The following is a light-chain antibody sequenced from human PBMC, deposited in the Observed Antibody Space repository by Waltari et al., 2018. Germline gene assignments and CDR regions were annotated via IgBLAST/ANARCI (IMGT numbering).Light chain of an antibody. CDR3: SSYAGSSKGV. CDR1: SSDVGNYKR. J-gene: IGLJ2*01. Sequence: QSALTQPASVSGSPGQSITIPCTGTSSDVGNYKRVSWYQQHPGKAPKLMIYAVIKRPSGVSDRFSGSKSGDIASLTISGLQPEDEAEYFCSSYAGSSKGVFGGGTKVTVL. CDR2: AVI. V-gene: IGLV2-23*02.